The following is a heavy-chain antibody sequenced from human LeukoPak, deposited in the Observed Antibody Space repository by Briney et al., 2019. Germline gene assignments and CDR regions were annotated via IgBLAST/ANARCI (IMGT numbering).Heavy chain of an antibody. J-gene: IGHJ4*02. CDR1: GYSFTSYW. CDR2: IYPGVSDT. D-gene: IGHD6-13*01. V-gene: IGHV5-51*01. Sequence: GESLKISWKGSGYSFTSYWIGWVRQMPGKGLEWMGIIYPGVSDTRYSPSFQGQVTISADKSISTAYLQWSSLKASDTAMYYCASGYSSSWYIIDYWGQGTLVTVSS. CDR3: ASGYSSSWYIIDY.